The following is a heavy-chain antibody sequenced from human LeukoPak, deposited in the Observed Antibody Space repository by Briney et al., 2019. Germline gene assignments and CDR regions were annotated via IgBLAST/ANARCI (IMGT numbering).Heavy chain of an antibody. V-gene: IGHV3-33*06. Sequence: GKSLRLSCTTSGLTFSRYPMHWVRQAPGKGLEWVALIYYDGSNTYYRDSVEGRFTISRDNSKGTLYLQMNSLRVEDTAVYFCAKEGERSYFDYWGQGTLVTVSS. CDR2: IYYDGSNT. CDR1: GLTFSRYP. J-gene: IGHJ4*02. CDR3: AKEGERSYFDY. D-gene: IGHD2-21*01.